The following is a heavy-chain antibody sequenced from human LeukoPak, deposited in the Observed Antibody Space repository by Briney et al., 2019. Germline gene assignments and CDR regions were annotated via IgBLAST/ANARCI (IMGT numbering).Heavy chain of an antibody. Sequence: PGGSLRLSCAASGFTFSSYGMHWVRQAPGKGLEWVAVIWYDGSNKYYADSVKGRSTTSRDNSKNTLYLQMNSLRAEDTAVYYCARSLTHTHGYYYYYYGMDVWGQGTTVTVSS. CDR1: GFTFSSYG. CDR2: IWYDGSNK. J-gene: IGHJ6*02. D-gene: IGHD2-15*01. V-gene: IGHV3-33*01. CDR3: ARSLTHTHGYYYYYYGMDV.